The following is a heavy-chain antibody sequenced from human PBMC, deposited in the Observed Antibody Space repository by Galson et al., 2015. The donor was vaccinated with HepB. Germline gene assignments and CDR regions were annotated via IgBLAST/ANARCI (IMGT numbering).Heavy chain of an antibody. D-gene: IGHD2-2*03. J-gene: IGHJ6*02. CDR1: GGSISSSNW. V-gene: IGHV4-4*02. CDR2: IYHSGST. CDR3: ARMGIVVVPAAIDFGYYYYGMDV. Sequence: LSLTCAVSGGSISSSNWWSRVRQPPGKGLEWIGEIYHSGSTNYNPSLKSRVTISVDKSKNQFSLKLSSVTAADTAVYYCARMGIVVVPAAIDFGYYYYGMDVWGQGTTVTVSS.